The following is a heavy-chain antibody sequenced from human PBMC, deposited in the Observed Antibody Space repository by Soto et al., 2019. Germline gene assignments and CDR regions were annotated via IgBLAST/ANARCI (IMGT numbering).Heavy chain of an antibody. CDR1: GFTFSSYD. CDR2: IGTAGDT. Sequence: VGSLRLSCAASGFTFSSYDMHWVLQATGKGLEWVSAIGTAGDTYYPGSVKGRFTISRENAKNSLYLQMNSLRAGDTAVYYCARSAIDRDAFDIWGQGTMVNVSS. CDR3: ARSAIDRDAFDI. J-gene: IGHJ3*02. V-gene: IGHV3-13*01.